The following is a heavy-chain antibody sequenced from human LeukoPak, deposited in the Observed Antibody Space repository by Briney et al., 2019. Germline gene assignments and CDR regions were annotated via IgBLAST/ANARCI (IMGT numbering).Heavy chain of an antibody. V-gene: IGHV4-39*01. CDR3: ARSSGWYETPDY. D-gene: IGHD6-19*01. CDR2: IFYSGTT. Sequence: SETLSLTCTVSGGSISSDTYYWGWIRQPPGKGLEWIGSIFYSGTTYYGPSLKSRVTISVDTSENQFSLKLSSVTAADTAVYYCARSSGWYETPDYWGQGTLVTVSS. CDR1: GGSISSDTYY. J-gene: IGHJ4*02.